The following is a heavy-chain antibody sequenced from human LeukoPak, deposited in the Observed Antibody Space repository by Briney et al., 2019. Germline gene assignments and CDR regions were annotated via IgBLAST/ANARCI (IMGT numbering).Heavy chain of an antibody. V-gene: IGHV3-64*01. CDR2: ISSNGGST. J-gene: IGHJ4*02. D-gene: IGHD6-6*01. CDR3: ARNSSSSPFDY. CDR1: GFTFSSYA. Sequence: PGGSLRLSCVASGFTFSSYAMHWVRQAPGKGLEYVSAISSNGGSTYYANSVKGRFTISRDNSKNTLYLQMGGLRAEDMAVYYCARNSSSSPFDYWGQGTLVTVSS.